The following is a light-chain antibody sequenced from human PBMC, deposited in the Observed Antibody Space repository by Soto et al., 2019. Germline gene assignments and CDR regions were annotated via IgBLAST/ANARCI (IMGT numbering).Light chain of an antibody. V-gene: IGKV1-9*01. Sequence: DIQLTQSPSFVSASVGDRVTNTCRASQGISSYLGWYQQKPGKAPKLLIFAASTLQSGVPSRFSGSGSGTEFTLTISSLQPEDFATYYCQHLNRYVTFGGGTKVEIK. CDR3: QHLNRYVT. J-gene: IGKJ4*01. CDR2: AAS. CDR1: QGISSY.